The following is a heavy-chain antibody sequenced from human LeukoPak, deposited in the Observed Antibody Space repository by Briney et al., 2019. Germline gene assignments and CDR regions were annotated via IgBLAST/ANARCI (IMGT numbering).Heavy chain of an antibody. Sequence: SETLTLTCTVSGGSFSGYLWSWLRQSPGKGLEWIGEINYNGEITNYNPSLKSRLTMSVDTSKNQFSLKLSSVTVADTAVYYCTRSGLTGMRKYARPDYYYYGMDVWGQGTAVTVFS. V-gene: IGHV4-34*01. CDR3: TRSGLTGMRKYARPDYYYYGMDV. CDR2: INYNGEIT. CDR1: GGSFSGYL. J-gene: IGHJ6*02. D-gene: IGHD1-14*01.